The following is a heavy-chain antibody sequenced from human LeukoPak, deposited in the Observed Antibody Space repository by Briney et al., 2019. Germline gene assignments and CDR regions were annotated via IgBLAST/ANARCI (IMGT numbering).Heavy chain of an antibody. CDR2: ISYDGSNK. CDR3: ARAPLFMGSCFDC. J-gene: IGHJ4*02. Sequence: GGSLRLSCAASGFTFSSYAMHWVRQAPGKGLEWVAVISYDGSNKYYADSVKGRFTISRDNSKNTLYLQMNSLRAEDTAVYYCARAPLFMGSCFDCWGRGTLVTVSS. V-gene: IGHV3-30-3*01. D-gene: IGHD2-21*01. CDR1: GFTFSSYA.